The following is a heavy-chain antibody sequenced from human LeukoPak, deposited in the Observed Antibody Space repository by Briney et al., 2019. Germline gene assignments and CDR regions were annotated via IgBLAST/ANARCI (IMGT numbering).Heavy chain of an antibody. J-gene: IGHJ6*03. CDR1: GFTFSSYA. CDR3: AGAEAEYYDSSGHLYYYYYMDV. Sequence: GGSLRLSCAASGFTFSSYAMHWVRQAPGKGLGWVAVISYDGSNKYYADSVKGRFTISRDNSKNTLYLQMNSLRAEDTAVYYCAGAEAEYYDSSGHLYYYYYMDVWGKGTTVTVSS. CDR2: ISYDGSNK. D-gene: IGHD3-22*01. V-gene: IGHV3-30*04.